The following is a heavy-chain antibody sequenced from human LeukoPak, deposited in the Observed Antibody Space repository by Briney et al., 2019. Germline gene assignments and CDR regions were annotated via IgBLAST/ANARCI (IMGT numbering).Heavy chain of an antibody. V-gene: IGHV4-38-2*02. CDR2: IYHDGNT. D-gene: IGHD3-10*01. Sequence: KPSETLSLTCTVSGYSISSGYYWGWIRQPPGKGLEWIGTIYHDGNTYYNPSLQSRVTISVDTSKNQFSLNLSSVTAADTAVFYCARLMVRDLYSWGQGTLVTVSS. CDR3: ARLMVRDLYS. CDR1: GYSISSGYY. J-gene: IGHJ4*02.